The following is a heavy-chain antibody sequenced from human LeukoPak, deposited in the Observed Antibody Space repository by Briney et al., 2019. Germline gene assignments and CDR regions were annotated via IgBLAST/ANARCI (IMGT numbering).Heavy chain of an antibody. Sequence: PGGSLRLSCAASGFTFSSYNMNWVRQASGKAMEWVSSITSSATYIFYADSVKGRFTISRDNAKNSLYLQMGSLGPEDTAVYYCARDPYSGNYGNDYYYYMDVWGKGTTVTISS. CDR3: ARDPYSGNYGNDYYYYMDV. CDR2: ITSSATYI. CDR1: GFTFSSYN. D-gene: IGHD1-26*01. J-gene: IGHJ6*03. V-gene: IGHV3-21*01.